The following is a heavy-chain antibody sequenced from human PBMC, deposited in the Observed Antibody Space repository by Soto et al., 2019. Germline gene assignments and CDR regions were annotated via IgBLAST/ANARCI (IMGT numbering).Heavy chain of an antibody. CDR3: ARDRAIFGGGNWFDP. J-gene: IGHJ5*02. D-gene: IGHD3-3*01. CDR1: GGSISSGGYY. CDR2: IYYSGST. Sequence: SETLSLTCTVSGGSISSGGYYWSWFRQHPGKGLEWIGYIYYSGSTYYNPSLKSRVTISVDTSKNQFSLKLSSVTAADTAVYYCARDRAIFGGGNWFDPWGQGTLVTVSS. V-gene: IGHV4-31*03.